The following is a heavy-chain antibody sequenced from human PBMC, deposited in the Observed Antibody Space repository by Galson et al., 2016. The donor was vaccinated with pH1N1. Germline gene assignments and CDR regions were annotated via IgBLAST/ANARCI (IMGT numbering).Heavy chain of an antibody. Sequence: SLRLSCAATGFTFSNYVIYWLRQAPGKGLEWVSSISGSGSSTYSAGSVKGRFTISRDNSKNKLILQMKSLRAEDTAIYYCAKDLGRVVPPSGFFVWWGQGTLVTVSS. CDR3: AKDLGRVVPPSGFFVW. D-gene: IGHD2-15*01. CDR1: GFTFSNYV. V-gene: IGHV3-23*01. CDR2: ISGSGSST. J-gene: IGHJ4*02.